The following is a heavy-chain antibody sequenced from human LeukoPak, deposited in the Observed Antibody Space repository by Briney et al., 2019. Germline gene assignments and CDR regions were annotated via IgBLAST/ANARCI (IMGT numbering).Heavy chain of an antibody. CDR1: GGSISSSSYY. V-gene: IGHV4-39*01. CDR3: ARGGGLTRLDY. Sequence: SETLSLTCTVSGGSISSSSYYWGWIRQPPGKGLEWIGSIYYSGSTYYNPSLKSRVTISVDTSKNQFSLKLSSVTAADTAVYYCARGGGLTRLDYWGQGTLDRVSS. CDR2: IYYSGST. D-gene: IGHD4/OR15-4a*01. J-gene: IGHJ4*02.